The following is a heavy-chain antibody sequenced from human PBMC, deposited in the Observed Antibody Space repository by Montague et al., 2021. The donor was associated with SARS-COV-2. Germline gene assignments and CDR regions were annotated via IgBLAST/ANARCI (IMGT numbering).Heavy chain of an antibody. CDR3: VRGGTMTVVVFDY. CDR1: GDSISNSNW. Sequence: SETLSLTCTVSGDSISNSNWWTWVRQSPGRGLEWIGEIFRSGDSNYNPSLKSRVTMSVDMSRNQFSLSLSNVTAADTAICYCVRGGTMTVVVFDYWAQGTLVTVSS. V-gene: IGHV4-4*02. J-gene: IGHJ4*02. D-gene: IGHD3-22*01. CDR2: IFRSGDS.